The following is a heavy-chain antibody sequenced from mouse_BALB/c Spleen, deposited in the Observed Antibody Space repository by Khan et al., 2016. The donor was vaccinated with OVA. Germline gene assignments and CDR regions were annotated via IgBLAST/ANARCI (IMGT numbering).Heavy chain of an antibody. V-gene: IGHV5-17*02. D-gene: IGHD2-1*01. CDR1: GFTFSSFG. Sequence: EVELVESGGGLVQPGGSRKLSCAATGFTFSSFGMHWVRQAPEKGLEWVAYITSGSSTISYADTVKGRFTVSRDNPKNTLFQQMTSLRYEDTAMYYCASPGKTVAYWGQGTLVTVSA. CDR2: ITSGSSTI. J-gene: IGHJ3*01. CDR3: ASPGKTVAY.